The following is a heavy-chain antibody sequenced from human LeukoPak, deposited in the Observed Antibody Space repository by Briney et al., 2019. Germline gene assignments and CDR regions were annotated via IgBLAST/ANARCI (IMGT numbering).Heavy chain of an antibody. CDR3: EKDYHRITMVLHYFDY. D-gene: IGHD3-10*01. Sequence: PGGSLRLSCSASGFTFSSYAMHWVRQAPGKGLEYVSAISSNGGSTYYADSVKGRFTISRDNSKNTLYLQMSSLRAEDTAVYYCEKDYHRITMVLHYFDYWGQGTLVTVSS. J-gene: IGHJ4*02. V-gene: IGHV3-64D*06. CDR2: ISSNGGST. CDR1: GFTFSSYA.